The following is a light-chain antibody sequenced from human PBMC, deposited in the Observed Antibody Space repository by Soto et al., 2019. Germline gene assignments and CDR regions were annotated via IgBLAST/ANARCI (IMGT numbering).Light chain of an antibody. CDR1: SSDVGGYNY. CDR3: SSYTSSSTLV. Sequence: QSVLTQPASVSGSPGQSITISCTGTSSDVGGYNYVSWYQQHPGKAPKVVIYKVSNRPSWISNRFSGSKSGNTASLTISGLQAEDEADYYCSSYTSSSTLVFGGGTKLTVL. J-gene: IGLJ2*01. V-gene: IGLV2-14*01. CDR2: KVS.